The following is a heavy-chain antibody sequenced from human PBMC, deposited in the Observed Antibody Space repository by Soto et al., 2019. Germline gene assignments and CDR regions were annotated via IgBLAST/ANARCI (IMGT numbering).Heavy chain of an antibody. CDR1: GGSISSGGYY. V-gene: IGHV4-31*03. CDR2: IYYSGST. CDR3: ARVIAATSWYFDL. D-gene: IGHD2-15*01. J-gene: IGHJ2*01. Sequence: SETLSLTCTVSGGSISSGGYYWSWIRQHPGKGLEWIGYIYYSGSTYYNPSLKSRVTISVDTSKNQFSLKLSSVAAADTAVYYCARVIAATSWYFDLWGRGTLVTVSS.